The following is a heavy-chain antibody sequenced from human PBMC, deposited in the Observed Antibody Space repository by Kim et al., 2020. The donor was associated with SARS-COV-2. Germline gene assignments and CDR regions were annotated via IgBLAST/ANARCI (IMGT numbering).Heavy chain of an antibody. V-gene: IGHV3-23*01. J-gene: IGHJ3*02. D-gene: IGHD1-26*01. Sequence: GGSLRLSCAASGFTFSSYAMSWVRQAPGKGLEWVSAISGSGGSTYYADSVKGRFTISRDNSKNTLYLQMNSLRAEDTAVYYCANFWWIVGATQDAFDIWGQGTMVTVSS. CDR1: GFTFSSYA. CDR3: ANFWWIVGATQDAFDI. CDR2: ISGSGGST.